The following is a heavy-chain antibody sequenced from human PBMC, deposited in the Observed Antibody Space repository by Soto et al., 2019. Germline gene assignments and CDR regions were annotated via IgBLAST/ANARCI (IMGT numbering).Heavy chain of an antibody. CDR3: TRDNTALLWFGELFSWFDP. CDR1: GFTFGDYA. V-gene: IGHV3-49*03. D-gene: IGHD3-10*01. CDR2: IRSKAYGGTT. Sequence: GGSLRLSCTASGFTFGDYAMSWFRQAPGKGLEWVGFIRSKAYGGTTEYAASVKGRFTISRDDSKSIAYLQMNSLKTEDTAVYYCTRDNTALLWFGELFSWFDPWGQGTLVTV. J-gene: IGHJ5*02.